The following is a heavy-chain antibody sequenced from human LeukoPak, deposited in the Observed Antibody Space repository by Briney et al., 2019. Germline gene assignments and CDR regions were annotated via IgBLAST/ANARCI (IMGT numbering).Heavy chain of an antibody. J-gene: IGHJ4*02. Sequence: SETLSLTCAVYGGSFRGYYWSWIRQPPGKGLEWIGEINHSGSTNYNPSLKSRVTISVDTSKNQFSLKLSSVTAADTAVYYCAKNTYRSGWYAVTIDNWGQGTLVTVSS. V-gene: IGHV4-34*01. CDR3: AKNTYRSGWYAVTIDN. D-gene: IGHD6-19*01. CDR1: GGSFRGYY. CDR2: INHSGST.